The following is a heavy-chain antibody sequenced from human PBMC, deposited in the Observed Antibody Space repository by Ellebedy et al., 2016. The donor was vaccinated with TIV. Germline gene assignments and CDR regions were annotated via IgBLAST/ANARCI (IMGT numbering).Heavy chain of an antibody. CDR2: INHSGST. J-gene: IGHJ4*02. CDR3: ARGGDDNGDYAWCDY. Sequence: SETLSLTXAVYIESFSGFYWSWIRQPPGKGLEWIGEINHSGSTNYNPSLKSRVTISVDTSKNQFSLKVRSVTAADTAVYYCARGGDDNGDYAWCDYWGQGTLVTVSS. CDR1: IESFSGFY. D-gene: IGHD4-17*01. V-gene: IGHV4-34*01.